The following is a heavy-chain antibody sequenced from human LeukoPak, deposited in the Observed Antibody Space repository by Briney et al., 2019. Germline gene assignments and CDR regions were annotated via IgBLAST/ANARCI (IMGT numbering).Heavy chain of an antibody. CDR2: FDPEDGET. CDR3: ATATHFFGVVIHNWFDP. Sequence: SVKVSCKVSGYTLTELFMHWVRQAPGKGLEWMGGFDPEDGETIYAQKFQGRVTMTEDSSTDTAYMELSSLRSEDTAVYYCATATHFFGVVIHNWFDPWGQGTLLTVSS. V-gene: IGHV1-24*01. D-gene: IGHD3-3*01. CDR1: GYTLTELF. J-gene: IGHJ5*02.